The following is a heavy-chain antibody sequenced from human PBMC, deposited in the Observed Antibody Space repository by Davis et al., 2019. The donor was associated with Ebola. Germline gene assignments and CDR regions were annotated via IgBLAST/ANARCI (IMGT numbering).Heavy chain of an antibody. Sequence: MPGGSLRLSCAVSGGSISSSNWWSWVRQPPGKGLEWIGEIYHSGSTNYNPSLKSRVTISVDTSNNQFSLKVRSVTAADTAVYYCARGARYSSGWFDYWGQGTLVTVSS. CDR3: ARGARYSSGWFDY. CDR2: IYHSGST. D-gene: IGHD6-19*01. V-gene: IGHV4-4*02. J-gene: IGHJ5*01. CDR1: GGSISSSNW.